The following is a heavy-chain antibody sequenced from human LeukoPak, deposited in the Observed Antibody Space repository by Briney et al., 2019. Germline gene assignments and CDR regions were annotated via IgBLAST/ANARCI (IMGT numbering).Heavy chain of an antibody. CDR1: GGSISSYY. J-gene: IGHJ3*02. Sequence: SETLSLTCTVSGGSISSYYWSWIRQPPGKGLEWIGYIYYSGSTNYNPSLKSRVTISVDTSKNQFSLKLSSVTSADTAVYYCARYYYDNSGSIYAFDIWGEGTMVTVSS. CDR2: IYYSGST. D-gene: IGHD3-22*01. CDR3: ARYYYDNSGSIYAFDI. V-gene: IGHV4-59*01.